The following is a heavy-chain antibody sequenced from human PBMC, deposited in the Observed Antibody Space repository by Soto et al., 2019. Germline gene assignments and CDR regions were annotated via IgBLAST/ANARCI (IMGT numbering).Heavy chain of an antibody. CDR2: IYNSGTT. V-gene: IGHV4-31*02. D-gene: IGHD1-26*01. Sequence: RTWIRQPPGKGLEWMGYIYNSGTTFYNPSLTSRLSISMDTSGNQFSLELRSVTAADTAVYYCALALGPTTGLDYWGQGTLVTVSS. J-gene: IGHJ4*02. CDR3: ALALGPTTGLDY.